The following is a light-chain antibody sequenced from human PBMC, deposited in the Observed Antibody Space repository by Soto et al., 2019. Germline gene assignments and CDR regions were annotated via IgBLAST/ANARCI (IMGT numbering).Light chain of an antibody. V-gene: IGKV1-39*01. Sequence: DIQMTQSPSSLSASVGDRVTITCRASQSINTFLNWYQQRPGEAPKLLIYVASNLHSGVPSRFSSGGSGTDFTLTISSLQPEDFATYFCQQTSSVPRTFGQATKLEIK. J-gene: IGKJ2*01. CDR1: QSINTF. CDR3: QQTSSVPRT. CDR2: VAS.